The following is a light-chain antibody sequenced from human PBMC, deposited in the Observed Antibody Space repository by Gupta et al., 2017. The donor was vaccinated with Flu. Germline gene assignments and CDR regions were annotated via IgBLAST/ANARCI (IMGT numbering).Light chain of an antibody. J-gene: IGLJ1*01. CDR2: EVS. Sequence: QSALTQPPSASASPGQPVTISCSGTSSDVGSSNYVSWYQQHPGKGPKLMIYEVSKRPSGVPDRFSGSKSGNTASLTVSGLQAEDEADYYCSAYAGSNNVYVFGTGTKVTVL. V-gene: IGLV2-8*01. CDR3: SAYAGSNNVYV. CDR1: SSDVGSSNY.